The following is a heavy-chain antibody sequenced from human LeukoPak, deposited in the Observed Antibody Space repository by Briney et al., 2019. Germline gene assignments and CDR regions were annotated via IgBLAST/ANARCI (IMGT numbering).Heavy chain of an antibody. CDR3: AGDPSYSSGWYDY. J-gene: IGHJ4*02. D-gene: IGHD6-19*01. V-gene: IGHV4-59*01. Sequence: SQTLSLTCTVSGVSISSYYWSWIRLPPGKGLEWIGYIYYSGSTSYNPSLKSRVTISVDSSENQVSLKLSSVTAADTAVYYCAGDPSYSSGWYDYWGQGTLVTVSS. CDR1: GVSISSYY. CDR2: IYYSGST.